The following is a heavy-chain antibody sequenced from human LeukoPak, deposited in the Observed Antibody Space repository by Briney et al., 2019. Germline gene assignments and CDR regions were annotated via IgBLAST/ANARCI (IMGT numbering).Heavy chain of an antibody. CDR2: ISGSGGST. V-gene: IGHV3-23*01. J-gene: IGHJ4*02. D-gene: IGHD3-3*01. CDR3: AKVRYDFWSEYYFDY. Sequence: GGSLRLPCAASGFIFSSYAMSWVRQAPGKGLEWVSAISGSGGSTYYADSVKGRFTISRDNSKNTLYLQMNSLRAEDTAVYYCAKVRYDFWSEYYFDYWGQGTLVTVSS. CDR1: GFIFSSYA.